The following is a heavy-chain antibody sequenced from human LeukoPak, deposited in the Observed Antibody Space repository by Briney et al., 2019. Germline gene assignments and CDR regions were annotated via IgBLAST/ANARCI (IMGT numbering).Heavy chain of an antibody. V-gene: IGHV3-7*01. CDR1: GFTFSGHW. Sequence: GGSLRLSCAASGFTFSGHWMSWVRQAPGKGLEWVANINQGGSDKYYVDSVKGRFTISRDNANNLLYLQMNSLRGEDTAVYYCTRDRSRAEDDWGQGTLVTVSA. D-gene: IGHD1-14*01. CDR2: INQGGSDK. CDR3: TRDRSRAEDD. J-gene: IGHJ4*02.